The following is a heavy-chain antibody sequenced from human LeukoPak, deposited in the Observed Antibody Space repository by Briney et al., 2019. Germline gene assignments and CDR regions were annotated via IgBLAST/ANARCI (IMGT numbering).Heavy chain of an antibody. CDR3: ARGFDGNFDY. D-gene: IGHD3-9*01. V-gene: IGHV3-20*04. CDR2: INWNGGNT. J-gene: IGHJ4*02. CDR1: RFTFDDAG. Sequence: PGGSLRLSCAASRFTFDDAGMTSVRQAPGKGLEWVSGINWNGGNTDYADSVKGRFTISRDNAKNSLYLQMNSLRAEDTALYYCARGFDGNFDYWGQGTLVTVSP.